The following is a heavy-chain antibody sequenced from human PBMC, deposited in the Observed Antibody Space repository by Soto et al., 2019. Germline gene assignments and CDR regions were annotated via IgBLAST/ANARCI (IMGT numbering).Heavy chain of an antibody. J-gene: IGHJ5*02. V-gene: IGHV1-69*06. CDR3: ASRYCSGGSRYSWFGWFDP. Sequence: GAPVKVACKASGGTFSSYAISWVRQAPGQGLEWMGGIIPIFGTANYAQKFQGRVTITADKSTSTAYMELSCLRSEDTAVYYCASRYCSGGSRYSWFGWFDPWGQGPLVTVSS. CDR1: GGTFSSYA. CDR2: IIPIFGTA. D-gene: IGHD2-15*01.